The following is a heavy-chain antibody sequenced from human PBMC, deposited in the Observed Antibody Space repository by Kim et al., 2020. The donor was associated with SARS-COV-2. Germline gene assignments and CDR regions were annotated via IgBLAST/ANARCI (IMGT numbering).Heavy chain of an antibody. Sequence: GRFTISRDNAKNSLYLQMNSLRAEDTAVYYCARTLYYDFWSGRPYDAFDIWGQGTMVTVSS. J-gene: IGHJ3*02. CDR3: ARTLYYDFWSGRPYDAFDI. D-gene: IGHD3-3*01. V-gene: IGHV3-7*04.